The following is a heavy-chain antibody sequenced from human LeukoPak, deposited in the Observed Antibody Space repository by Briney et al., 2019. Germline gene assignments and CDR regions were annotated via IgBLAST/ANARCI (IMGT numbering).Heavy chain of an antibody. Sequence: SVKVSCKASGGTFSIYAISWVRQAPGQGLEWMGGIIPIFGTANYAQKFQGRVTITADESTSTAYMELSSLRSEDTAVYYCALWDVEMATAVGAFDIWGQGTMVTVSS. J-gene: IGHJ3*02. V-gene: IGHV1-69*13. CDR2: IIPIFGTA. CDR1: GGTFSIYA. D-gene: IGHD5-24*01. CDR3: ALWDVEMATAVGAFDI.